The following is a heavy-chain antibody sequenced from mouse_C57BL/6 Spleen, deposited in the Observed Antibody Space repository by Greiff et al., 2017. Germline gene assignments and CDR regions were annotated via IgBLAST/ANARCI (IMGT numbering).Heavy chain of an antibody. J-gene: IGHJ2*01. D-gene: IGHD1-1*01. V-gene: IGHV2-2*01. CDR3: GRDYYGSADY. Sequence: QVQLQQSGPGLVQPSQSLSITCTVSGFSLTSYGVHWVRQSPGKGLEWLGVIWSGGGTDYNAAFISRLSISKDNSKGQVFCKMNSLQADDAAIYYCGRDYYGSADYWGQGTTLTVSS. CDR1: GFSLTSYG. CDR2: IWSGGGT.